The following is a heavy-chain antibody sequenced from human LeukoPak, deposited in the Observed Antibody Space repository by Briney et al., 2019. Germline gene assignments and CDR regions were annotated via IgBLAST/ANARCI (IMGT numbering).Heavy chain of an antibody. Sequence: GGSLRLSCAASGFTFSNYGMHWVRQAPGKGLEWVAIIWYDGSNEYYADSVKGRFTISRDTSKNTLYLQMNSLRAGDTAVYYCARDRGTYYGDYWGQGTLVTVSS. CDR3: ARDRGTYYGDY. D-gene: IGHD1-26*01. J-gene: IGHJ4*02. V-gene: IGHV3-33*01. CDR1: GFTFSNYG. CDR2: IWYDGSNE.